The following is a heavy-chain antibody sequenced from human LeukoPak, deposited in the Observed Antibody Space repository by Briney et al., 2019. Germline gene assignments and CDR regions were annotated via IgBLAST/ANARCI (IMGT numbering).Heavy chain of an antibody. Sequence: SETLSLTCTVSGGSISSSTYYWGWIRQPPGKALEWIGSIYYSGSTYYNPFLKSRVTISVDTSKNQFSLNLSSVTAADTAVYYCARGPHANFLTGYYNFLYNWFDPWGQGTLVTVSS. V-gene: IGHV4-39*07. CDR1: GGSISSSTYY. CDR3: ARGPHANFLTGYYNFLYNWFDP. D-gene: IGHD3-9*01. J-gene: IGHJ5*02. CDR2: IYYSGST.